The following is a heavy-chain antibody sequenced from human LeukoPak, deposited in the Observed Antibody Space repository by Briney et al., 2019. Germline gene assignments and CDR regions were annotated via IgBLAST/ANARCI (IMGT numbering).Heavy chain of an antibody. D-gene: IGHD3-10*01. Sequence: PSETLSLTCTVSGGSISSYYWSWIRQPPGKGLEWIGYIYHSGSTYYNPSLKSRVTISVDRSKNQFSLKLSSVTAADTAVYYCARDPGVAAFDIWGQGTMVTVSS. CDR3: ARDPGVAAFDI. CDR1: GGSISSYY. J-gene: IGHJ3*02. CDR2: IYHSGST. V-gene: IGHV4-59*12.